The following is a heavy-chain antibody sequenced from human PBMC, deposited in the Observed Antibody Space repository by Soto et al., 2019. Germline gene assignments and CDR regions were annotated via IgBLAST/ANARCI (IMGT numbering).Heavy chain of an antibody. Sequence: EVQLVESGGGLVQPGGSLRLSCAASGFIFSSDWMHWVRQAAGKGLEWVSRINMDGSSTNYADSVKGRFTISRDNAKNMLYLQMDSLRAEDTAVYYCAGGPRGLYHNDYWGQGALVTVSS. CDR2: INMDGSST. CDR3: AGGPRGLYHNDY. V-gene: IGHV3-74*01. J-gene: IGHJ4*02. CDR1: GFIFSSDW. D-gene: IGHD1-20*01.